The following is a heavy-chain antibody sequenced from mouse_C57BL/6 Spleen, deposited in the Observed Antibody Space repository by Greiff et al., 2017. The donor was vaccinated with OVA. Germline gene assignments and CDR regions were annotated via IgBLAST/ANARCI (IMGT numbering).Heavy chain of an antibody. CDR2: IHPNSGST. D-gene: IGHD1-1*01. CDR1: GYTFTSYW. V-gene: IGHV1-64*01. Sequence: QVQLQQPGAELVKPGASVKLSCKASGYTFTSYWMHWVKQRPGQGLEWIGMIHPNSGSTNYNEKFKSKATLTVDKSSSTAYMQLSSLTSEDSAVYYCARRDYGRDCDYWGQGTTLTVSS. J-gene: IGHJ2*01. CDR3: ARRDYGRDCDY.